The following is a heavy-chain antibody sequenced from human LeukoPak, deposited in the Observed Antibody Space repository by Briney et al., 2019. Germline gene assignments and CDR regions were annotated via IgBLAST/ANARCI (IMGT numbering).Heavy chain of an antibody. J-gene: IGHJ4*02. CDR2: INHSGST. D-gene: IGHD3-10*01. CDR3: ASAYGSGSSIYYFDY. Sequence: PSETLSLTCAVYGGSFSGYYWSWIRQPPGKGLEWIGEINHSGSTNYNPSLKSRVTISVDTSKNQFSLKLGSVTAADTAVYYCASAYGSGSSIYYFDYWGQGTLVTVSS. CDR1: GGSFSGYY. V-gene: IGHV4-34*01.